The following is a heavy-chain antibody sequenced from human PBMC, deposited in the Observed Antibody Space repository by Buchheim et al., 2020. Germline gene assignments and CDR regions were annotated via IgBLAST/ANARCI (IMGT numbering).Heavy chain of an antibody. V-gene: IGHV3-33*01. CDR3: AGDDGSSGYYSYYYGMDV. J-gene: IGHJ6*02. D-gene: IGHD3-22*01. Sequence: QVQLVESGGGVVQPGRSLRLSCAASGFTFSSYGMHWVRQAPGKGLEWVAVIWYDGSNKYYADSVKGRFTISRDNSKNTLYLQMNSLRAEDTAAYYCAGDDGSSGYYSYYYGMDVWGQGTT. CDR1: GFTFSSYG. CDR2: IWYDGSNK.